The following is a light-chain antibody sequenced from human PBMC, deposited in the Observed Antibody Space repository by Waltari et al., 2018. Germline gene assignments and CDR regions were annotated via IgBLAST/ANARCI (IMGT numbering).Light chain of an antibody. CDR1: HNINNNY. J-gene: IGKJ5*01. CDR2: SIS. CDR3: QQYGNASIT. Sequence: EVVLTQSPGTLSSSPGETVSLSCRASHNINNNYLAWYQQRPGQSPRLLMYSISNRAPGIPDRFWGSGSGTDFTLTISRLEPEDFAVYYCQQYGNASITFGQGTR. V-gene: IGKV3-20*01.